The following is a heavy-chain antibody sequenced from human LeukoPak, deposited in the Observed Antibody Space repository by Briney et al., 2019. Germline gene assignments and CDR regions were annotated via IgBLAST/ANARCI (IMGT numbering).Heavy chain of an antibody. Sequence: SGPTLVKPTQTLTLTCTFSGFSLSTSGVGVGWIRQPPGKALEWLALIYWDDDKRYSPSLKSRLTITKDTSNNQVVLTMTNMDPVDTATYYCARLYYDILTGYYYFDYWGQGTLVTVSS. CDR1: GFSLSTSGVG. V-gene: IGHV2-5*02. CDR3: ARLYYDILTGYYYFDY. CDR2: IYWDDDK. J-gene: IGHJ4*02. D-gene: IGHD3-9*01.